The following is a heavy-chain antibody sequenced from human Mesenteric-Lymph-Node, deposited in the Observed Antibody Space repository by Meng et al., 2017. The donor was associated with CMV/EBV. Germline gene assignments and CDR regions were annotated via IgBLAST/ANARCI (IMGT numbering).Heavy chain of an antibody. J-gene: IGHJ4*02. CDR1: GFTVSSNY. CDR3: ARDSGGSYLPGFDY. Sequence: GGSLRLSCAASGFTVSSNYMSWVRQAPGKGLEWVSVIYSGGSTYYADSVKGRSTISRDNSKNSLYLQMNSLRAEDTAVYYCARDSGGSYLPGFDYWGQGTLVTVSS. D-gene: IGHD1-26*01. CDR2: IYSGGST. V-gene: IGHV3-53*01.